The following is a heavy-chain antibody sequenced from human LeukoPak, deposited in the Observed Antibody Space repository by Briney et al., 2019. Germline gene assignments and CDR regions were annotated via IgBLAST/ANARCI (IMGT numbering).Heavy chain of an antibody. CDR3: ASSSLGYCGGGYCYPNWFDP. V-gene: IGHV4-34*01. CDR2: ISHGGRA. Sequence: PSETLSLTCAVYGGSFSGYYWRWIRQPPGKGLEWIGEISHGGRANYNPSLKSRVTISVDTSKNQFSLKLTSVTAADMAVYYCASSSLGYCGGGYCYPNWFDPWGQGTLVTVSS. J-gene: IGHJ5*02. CDR1: GGSFSGYY. D-gene: IGHD2-15*01.